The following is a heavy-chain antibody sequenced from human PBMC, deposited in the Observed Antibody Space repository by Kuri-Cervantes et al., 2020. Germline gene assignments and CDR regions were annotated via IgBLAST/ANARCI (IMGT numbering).Heavy chain of an antibody. CDR3: ARDPEALWFGEWDYGMDV. J-gene: IGHJ6*02. Sequence: ASVKVSCKASGYTFTSYGISWVRQAPGQGLEWTGWISAYNGNTNYAQKLQGRVPMTTDTSTSTAYMELRSLRSDDTAVYYCARDPEALWFGEWDYGMDVWGQGTTVTVSS. V-gene: IGHV1-18*01. CDR2: ISAYNGNT. D-gene: IGHD3-10*01. CDR1: GYTFTSYG.